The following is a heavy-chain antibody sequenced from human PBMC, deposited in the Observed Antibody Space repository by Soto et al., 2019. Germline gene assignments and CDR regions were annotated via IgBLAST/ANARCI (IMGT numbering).Heavy chain of an antibody. CDR1: GFSFSRDW. CDR3: VRWPEY. V-gene: IGHV3-74*01. CDR2: VNSDGSIT. D-gene: IGHD2-15*01. J-gene: IGHJ4*01. Sequence: EVQLVESGGGLVQPGGSLRLSCAASGFSFSRDWMHWVRQAPGKGLVWVSRVNSDGSITNYADSVRGRFTISRDNAKNTLYLEMNSLCVVDTVMYYCVRWPEYCGQGALVTVSS.